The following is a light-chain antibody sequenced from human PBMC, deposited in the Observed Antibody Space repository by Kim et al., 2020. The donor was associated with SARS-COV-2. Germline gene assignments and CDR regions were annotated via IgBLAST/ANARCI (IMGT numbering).Light chain of an antibody. J-gene: IGLJ2*01. CDR1: ALPKQY. CDR2: KDS. Sequence: SYELTQPPSVSVSPGQTARITCSGDALPKQYAYWYQQKPGQAPVLVIYKDSERPSGIPERFSDSSSGTTVTLTISGVQAEDEADYYCQSADSSGTYVVFG. CDR3: QSADSSGTYVV. V-gene: IGLV3-25*03.